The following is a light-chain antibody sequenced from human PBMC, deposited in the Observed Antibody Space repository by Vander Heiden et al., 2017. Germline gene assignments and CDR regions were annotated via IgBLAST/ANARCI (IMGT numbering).Light chain of an antibody. CDR1: QSVLHSSSNKNY. J-gene: IGKJ2*01. CDR3: HQYYSTPYT. V-gene: IGKV4-1*01. Sequence: VIHQSPYALAASLGESATINCKSSQSVLHSSSNKNYLAWYQQKPGQSPNLLIYWASTRESGVPDRFTGSGSGTDFTLTISSLQAEDVAVYYCHQYYSTPYTFGQGTELEIK. CDR2: WAS.